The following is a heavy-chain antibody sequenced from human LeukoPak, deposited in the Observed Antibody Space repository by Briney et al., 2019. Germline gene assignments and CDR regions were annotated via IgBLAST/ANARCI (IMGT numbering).Heavy chain of an antibody. D-gene: IGHD3-3*01. CDR2: MNPNSGNT. Sequence: ASVKVSCKASGYTFTSYDINWVRQATGQGLEWMGWMNPNSGNTGYAQKFQGRVTITRNTSISTAYMELSSLRSEDTAVCYCARTITIFGVAYGYWGQGTLVTVSS. CDR3: ARTITIFGVAYGY. V-gene: IGHV1-8*03. CDR1: GYTFTSYD. J-gene: IGHJ4*02.